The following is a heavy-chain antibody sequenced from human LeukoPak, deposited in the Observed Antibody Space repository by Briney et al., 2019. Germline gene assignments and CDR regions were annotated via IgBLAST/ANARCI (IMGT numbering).Heavy chain of an antibody. D-gene: IGHD6-19*01. CDR1: GGTFSSYA. CDR3: ARASGWYTAPHDY. Sequence: SVKVSCKASGGTFSSYAISWVRQAPGQGLEWMGGIIPIFGTANYAQKFQGRVTITADKSTSTAYMELSSLRSEDTAVYYCARASGWYTAPHDYWGQGTLVTVSS. V-gene: IGHV1-69*06. J-gene: IGHJ4*02. CDR2: IIPIFGTA.